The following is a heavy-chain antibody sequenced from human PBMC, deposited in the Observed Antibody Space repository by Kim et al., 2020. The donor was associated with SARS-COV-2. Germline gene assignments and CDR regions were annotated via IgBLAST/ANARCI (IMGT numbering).Heavy chain of an antibody. V-gene: IGHV4-39*01. CDR3: ARQESIAARGVFYYYG. Sequence: SETLSLTCTVSGGSISSSSYYWGWIRQPPGKGLEWIGSIYYSGSTYYNPSLKSRVTISVDTSKNQFSLKLSSVNAADTAVYYCARQESIAARGVFYYYG. J-gene: IGHJ6*01. D-gene: IGHD6-6*01. CDR1: GGSISSSSYY. CDR2: IYYSGST.